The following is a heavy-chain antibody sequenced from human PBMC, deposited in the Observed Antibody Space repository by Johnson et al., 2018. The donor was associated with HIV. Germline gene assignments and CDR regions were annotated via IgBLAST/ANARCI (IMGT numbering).Heavy chain of an antibody. J-gene: IGHJ3*02. D-gene: IGHD3-3*01. CDR2: ISYDGSNK. CDR3: ANTFWSGYTATGVGGFDI. V-gene: IGHV3-30*14. Sequence: QVQLVESGGGVVQPGGSLRLSCAASGFTFSSYAIHWVRQAPGKGLEWVAVISYDGSNKFYTDSVKGRFTFSRDNSKNTVYLQMNSLRVEDTALYYCANTFWSGYTATGVGGFDIWGQGTKVTVSS. CDR1: GFTFSSYA.